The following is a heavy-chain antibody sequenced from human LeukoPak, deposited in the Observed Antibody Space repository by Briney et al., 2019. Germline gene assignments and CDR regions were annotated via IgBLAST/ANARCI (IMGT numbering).Heavy chain of an antibody. CDR2: IYYSGST. V-gene: IGHV4-59*01. D-gene: IGHD3-22*01. Sequence: SETLSLTCTVSGGSISSYYWSWIRQPPGKGLEWIGYIYYSGSTNYNPSLKSRVTISVDTSKNQFSLKLSSVTAADTAVYYCARDSYYYDSSGYYLGDPYGMDVWGQGTTVTVSS. J-gene: IGHJ6*02. CDR3: ARDSYYYDSSGYYLGDPYGMDV. CDR1: GGSISSYY.